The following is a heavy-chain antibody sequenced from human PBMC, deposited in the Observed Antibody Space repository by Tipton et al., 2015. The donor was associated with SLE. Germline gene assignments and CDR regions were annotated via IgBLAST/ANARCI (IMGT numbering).Heavy chain of an antibody. J-gene: IGHJ2*01. D-gene: IGHD7-27*01. V-gene: IGHV4-39*07. CDR1: GDSISSSSHD. Sequence: TLSLTCTVSGDSISSSSHDWAWIRQPPGKGLEWIGNIFYSGSTYYTPSLKSRLTISVDTSKSQFSLRLSPVTAADTAVYFCARLRMGNWYFDLWGRGTLVTVSS. CDR3: ARLRMGNWYFDL. CDR2: IFYSGST.